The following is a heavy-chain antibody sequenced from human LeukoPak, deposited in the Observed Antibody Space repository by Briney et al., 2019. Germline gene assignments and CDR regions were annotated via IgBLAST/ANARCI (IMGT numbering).Heavy chain of an antibody. D-gene: IGHD6-13*01. J-gene: IGHJ4*02. V-gene: IGHV5-51*01. CDR3: ARRGSSRFQEFDY. CDR1: GYSFSSFW. Sequence: GESLKISFKGSGYSFSSFWIGWVRQMPGKGLELMGIIYPGDSDTRYSPSFQGQVTISADTSINTAYLQWSSLKASDTAMYYCARRGSSRFQEFDYWGQGTLVTVSS. CDR2: IYPGDSDT.